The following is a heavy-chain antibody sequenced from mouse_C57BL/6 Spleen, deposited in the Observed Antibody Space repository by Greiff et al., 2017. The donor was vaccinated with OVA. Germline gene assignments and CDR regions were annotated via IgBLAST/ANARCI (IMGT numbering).Heavy chain of an antibody. V-gene: IGHV1-7*01. J-gene: IGHJ2*01. Sequence: QVQLQQSGAELAKPGASVKLSCKASGYTFTSYWMHWVKQRPGQGLEWIGYINPSSGYTKYNQKFKDKATLTADESSSTAYMQLSSLTYEDSAVYYCARGNWDGGFDYWGQGTTLTVSS. CDR3: ARGNWDGGFDY. CDR2: INPSSGYT. D-gene: IGHD4-1*01. CDR1: GYTFTSYW.